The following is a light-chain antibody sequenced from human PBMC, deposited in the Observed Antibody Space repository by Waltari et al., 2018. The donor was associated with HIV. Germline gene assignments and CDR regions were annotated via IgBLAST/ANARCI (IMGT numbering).Light chain of an antibody. CDR2: KDS. J-gene: IGLJ2*01. CDR1: TLPKQY. Sequence: SYELTQPPSVSVSPGQTARITCSGDTLPKQYAFWYQQKPGQAPVLVMYKDSERPSGIPGRFCGSSSGTQVTVTVSEVQAEDDAADYCQSTDSSGTDVIFGGGTKLTVL. V-gene: IGLV3-25*03. CDR3: QSTDSSGTDVI.